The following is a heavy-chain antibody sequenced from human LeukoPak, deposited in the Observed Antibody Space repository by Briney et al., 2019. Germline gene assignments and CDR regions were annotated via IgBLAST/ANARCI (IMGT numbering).Heavy chain of an antibody. CDR3: ARVGYSSSWSPSDY. J-gene: IGHJ4*02. Sequence: VGSLRLSCAASGFTFSNYWMSWVRQAPGKGLEGVANIKDDGSGKYYVDSLKGRFTISRDNAKNSLYLQMNSLRAEDTAVYYCARVGYSSSWSPSDYWGQGALVTVSS. D-gene: IGHD6-13*01. CDR2: IKDDGSGK. V-gene: IGHV3-7*01. CDR1: GFTFSNYW.